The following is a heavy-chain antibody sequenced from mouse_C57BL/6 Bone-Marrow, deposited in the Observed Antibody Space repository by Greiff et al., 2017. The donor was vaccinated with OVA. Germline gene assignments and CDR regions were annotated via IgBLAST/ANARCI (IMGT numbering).Heavy chain of an antibody. CDR3: ARQGYADAMDY. Sequence: EVQRVESGGDLVKPGGSLKLSCAASGFTFSSYGMSWVRQTPDKRLEWVATISSGGSYTYYPDSVKGRFTISRDNAKNTLYLQMSSLKSEDTAMYYCARQGYADAMDYWGQGTSVTVSS. V-gene: IGHV5-6*01. D-gene: IGHD2-14*01. CDR1: GFTFSSYG. J-gene: IGHJ4*01. CDR2: ISSGGSYT.